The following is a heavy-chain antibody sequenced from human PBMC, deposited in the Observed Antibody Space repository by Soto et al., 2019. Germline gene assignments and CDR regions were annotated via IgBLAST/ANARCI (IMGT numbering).Heavy chain of an antibody. V-gene: IGHV3-30-3*01. CDR3: ARDQATIRGYFDY. Sequence: PGGSLRLSCAASGFTFSSYAMHWVRQAPGKGLEWVAVISYDGSNKYYADSVKGRFTISRDNSKNTLYLQMNSLRAEDTAVYYCARDQATIRGYFDYWGQGTLVTVSS. J-gene: IGHJ4*02. D-gene: IGHD1-26*01. CDR1: GFTFSSYA. CDR2: ISYDGSNK.